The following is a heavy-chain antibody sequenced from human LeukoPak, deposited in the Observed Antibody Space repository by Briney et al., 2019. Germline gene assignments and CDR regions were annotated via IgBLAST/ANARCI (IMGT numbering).Heavy chain of an antibody. CDR3: AKGKYGSGSYYND. CDR1: GFTFDDYA. V-gene: IGHV3-9*01. CDR2: ISWNSGSI. Sequence: GRSLRLSCAASGFTFDDYAMHWVRQAPGKGLEWVSGISWNSGSIGYADSVKGRFTISRDNSKNTLYLQMNSLRAEDTAVYYCAKGKYGSGSYYNDWGQGTLVTVSS. J-gene: IGHJ4*02. D-gene: IGHD3-10*01.